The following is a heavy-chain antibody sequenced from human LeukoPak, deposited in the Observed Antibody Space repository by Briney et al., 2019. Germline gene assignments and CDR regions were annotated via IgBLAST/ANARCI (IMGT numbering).Heavy chain of an antibody. CDR2: ISGSGGST. J-gene: IGHJ4*02. D-gene: IGHD3-22*01. CDR3: ARDAGPTYYYDSSGYGPRYYFDY. Sequence: GGSLRLSCTASGFTFSSYAMSWVRQAPGKGLEWVSAISGSGGSTYYADSVKGRFTISRDNSKNTLYLQMNSLRAEDTAVYYCARDAGPTYYYDSSGYGPRYYFDYWGQGTLVTVSS. V-gene: IGHV3-23*01. CDR1: GFTFSSYA.